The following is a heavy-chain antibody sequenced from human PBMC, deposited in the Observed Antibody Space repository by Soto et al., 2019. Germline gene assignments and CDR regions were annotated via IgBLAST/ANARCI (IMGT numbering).Heavy chain of an antibody. J-gene: IGHJ5*02. CDR3: ARDSGYYDSSGYYFRWFDP. D-gene: IGHD3-22*01. CDR2: ISSSGSTI. Sequence: GGSLRLSCAASGFTFSSYEMNWVRQAPGKGLEWVSYISSSGSTIYYADSVKGRFTISRDNAKNSLYLQMNSLRAEDTAVYYCARDSGYYDSSGYYFRWFDPGGQGTLVTVSS. V-gene: IGHV3-48*03. CDR1: GFTFSSYE.